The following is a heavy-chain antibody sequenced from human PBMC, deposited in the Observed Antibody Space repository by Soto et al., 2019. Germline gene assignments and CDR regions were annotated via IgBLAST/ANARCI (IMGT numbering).Heavy chain of an antibody. Sequence: QVQLVQSGAEVKKPGASVKVSCKASGYTFTSYAMHWVRQAPGQRLEWMGWINAGNGITKYSQKFQGRVTITRDTSASTAYMELSSLRSEDTAVYYCARDLNWNDRIDYWGQGTLVTVSS. D-gene: IGHD1-1*01. V-gene: IGHV1-3*01. CDR1: GYTFTSYA. CDR3: ARDLNWNDRIDY. CDR2: INAGNGIT. J-gene: IGHJ4*02.